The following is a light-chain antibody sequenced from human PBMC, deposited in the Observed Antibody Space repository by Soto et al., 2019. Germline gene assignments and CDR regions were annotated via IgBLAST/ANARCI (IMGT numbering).Light chain of an antibody. J-gene: IGKJ1*01. V-gene: IGKV3-20*01. CDR3: QQYLSSRT. CDR2: GAS. CDR1: QSVSSSY. Sequence: EIVLTQSPGTLSLSPAERGTLSCRASQSVSSSYLAWYQQKPGQAPRLLIYGASNRATGIPGRFSGSGSGTDFTLTINGVEPEDFAVYYCQQYLSSRTFGQGTKVDIK.